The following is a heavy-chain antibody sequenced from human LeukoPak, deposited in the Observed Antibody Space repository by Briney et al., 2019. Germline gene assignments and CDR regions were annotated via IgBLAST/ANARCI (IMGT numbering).Heavy chain of an antibody. CDR2: INHSGST. D-gene: IGHD4-17*01. CDR3: ARVLLPYGANGPKYFQH. J-gene: IGHJ1*01. V-gene: IGHV4-34*01. Sequence: SETLSLTCAVYGGSFSGYYWSWIRQPPGKGLEWIGEINHSGSTNYNPSLKSRVTISVDTSKNQFSLKLSSVTAADTAVYYCARVLLPYGANGPKYFQHWGQGTLVTVSS. CDR1: GGSFSGYY.